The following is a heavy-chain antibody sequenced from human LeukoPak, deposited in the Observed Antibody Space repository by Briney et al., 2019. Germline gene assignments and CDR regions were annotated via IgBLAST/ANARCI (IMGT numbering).Heavy chain of an antibody. D-gene: IGHD3-10*01. CDR3: ARRYYYNLGSFPFDF. J-gene: IGHJ4*02. Sequence: SETLSLTCTVSGGSISSHYWSWIRQPPGKGLGWIGYIYYSGSTNYNPSLKSRVTISVDTSKNQFSLKLSSVTAADTAVYYCARRYYYNLGSFPFDFWGQGTLVTVSS. CDR2: IYYSGST. V-gene: IGHV4-59*11. CDR1: GGSISSHY.